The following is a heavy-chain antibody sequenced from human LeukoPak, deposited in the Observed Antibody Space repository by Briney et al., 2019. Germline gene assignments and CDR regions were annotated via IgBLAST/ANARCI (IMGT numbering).Heavy chain of an antibody. CDR1: GGSFSGYY. CDR2: INHSGST. J-gene: IGHJ4*02. Sequence: PLETLSLTCAVYGGSFSGYYWSWIRQPPGKGLEWIGEINHSGSTNYNPSLKSRVTISVDTSKNQFSLKLSSVTAADTAVYYCARGSIFGSSTSCLGDYWGQGALVTVSS. V-gene: IGHV4-34*01. D-gene: IGHD2-2*01. CDR3: ARGSIFGSSTSCLGDY.